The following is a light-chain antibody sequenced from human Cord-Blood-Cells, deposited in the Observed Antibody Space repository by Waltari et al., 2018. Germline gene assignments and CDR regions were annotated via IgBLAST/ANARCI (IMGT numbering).Light chain of an antibody. CDR3: QQYNSYPFT. Sequence: DIQMTQYPSTLSASVGDRVTIPCRASQSISSWLAWYQQKPGKAPKLLIYKASSLESGVPSRFSGSGSGTEFTLTISSLQPDDFATYYCQQYNSYPFTFGPGTKVDIK. CDR1: QSISSW. V-gene: IGKV1-5*03. J-gene: IGKJ3*01. CDR2: KAS.